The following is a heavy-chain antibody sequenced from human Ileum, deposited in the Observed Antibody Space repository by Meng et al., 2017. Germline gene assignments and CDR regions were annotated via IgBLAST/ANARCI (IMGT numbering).Heavy chain of an antibody. CDR2: INSGGNT. CDR3: ARAWSSSWSFLDF. J-gene: IGHJ4*02. D-gene: IGHD6-13*01. Sequence: GRLLLWRARLVLASAARSLSCSVAGGCFSWYDLTWIRQSPGKGQEWIGEINSGGNTNYNPSLKSRITMSVDTPKNQFFLNLTSVTPADTAVYYCARAWSSSWSFLDFWGQGGLVTVSS. V-gene: IGHV4-34*01. CDR1: GGCFSWYD.